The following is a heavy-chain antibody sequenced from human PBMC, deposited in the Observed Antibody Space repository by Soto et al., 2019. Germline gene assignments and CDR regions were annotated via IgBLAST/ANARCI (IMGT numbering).Heavy chain of an antibody. CDR2: IYYSGST. CDR3: ARGKQQLASYYYYYMDV. V-gene: IGHV4-59*01. Sequence: PSETLSLTCTVSGCSISSYYWSWIRQPPGKRLEWIGYIYYSGSTNYNPSLKSRVTISVDTSKNQFSLKLSSVTAADTAVYYCARGKQQLASYYYYYMDVWGKGTTVTVSS. D-gene: IGHD6-13*01. J-gene: IGHJ6*03. CDR1: GCSISSYY.